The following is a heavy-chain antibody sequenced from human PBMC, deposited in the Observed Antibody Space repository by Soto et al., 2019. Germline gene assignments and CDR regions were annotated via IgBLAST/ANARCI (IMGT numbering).Heavy chain of an antibody. CDR2: IIPIFGKA. CDR3: GAYCSGGSCYGIFDY. CDR1: GGTFSSYA. J-gene: IGHJ4*03. V-gene: IGHV1-69*06. D-gene: IGHD2-15*01. Sequence: SVKVSCKASGGTFSSYAISWVRQAPGQGLEWMGGIIPIFGKANYAQKFQGRVTITADKSTSTAYMELSSLRSDDTAVYYCGAYCSGGSCYGIFDYWGQGTMVTVSS.